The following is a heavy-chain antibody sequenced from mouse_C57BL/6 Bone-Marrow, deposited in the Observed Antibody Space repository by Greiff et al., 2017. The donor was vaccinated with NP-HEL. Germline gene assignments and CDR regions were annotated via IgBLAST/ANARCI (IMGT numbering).Heavy chain of an antibody. J-gene: IGHJ1*03. V-gene: IGHV1-50*01. D-gene: IGHD1-1*01. CDR3: ARDYGSSYYWYFDV. Sequence: QVQLQQPGAELVKPGASVKLSCKASGYTFTSYWMQWVKQRPGQGLEWIGEIDLSDSYTNYNQKFKGKATLTADTSSSTAYMQLSSLTSEDSAVYYGARDYGSSYYWYFDVWGTGTTVTVSS. CDR2: IDLSDSYT. CDR1: GYTFTSYW.